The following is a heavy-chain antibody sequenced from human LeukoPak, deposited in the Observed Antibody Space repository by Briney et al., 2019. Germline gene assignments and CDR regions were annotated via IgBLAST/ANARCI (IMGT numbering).Heavy chain of an antibody. Sequence: GGSLRLSCAASGFTFSSYSMIWVRQAPGKGLEWVSYISSSSSTIYYADSVKGRFTISRDKAKNSLYLQMNSLRAEDTAVYYCARDRHRYSYDSSGYPPYWGQGTLVTVSS. V-gene: IGHV3-48*01. CDR2: ISSSSSTI. D-gene: IGHD3-22*01. CDR3: ARDRHRYSYDSSGYPPY. J-gene: IGHJ4*02. CDR1: GFTFSSYS.